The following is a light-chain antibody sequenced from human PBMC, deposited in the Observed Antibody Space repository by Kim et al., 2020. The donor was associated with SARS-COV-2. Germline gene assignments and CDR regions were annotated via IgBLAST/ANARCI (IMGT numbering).Light chain of an antibody. CDR3: CSYAGSSTLV. V-gene: IGLV2-23*02. CDR1: SSDVGSSNL. CDR2: EVT. J-gene: IGLJ3*02. Sequence: QSALTQPASVSGSPGQSITISCSGASSDVGSSNLVSWYQQHAGKVPKLILFEVTKRPSGISNRFSGSKSGNTASLTISGLQAEDEADYYCCSYAGSSTLVFGVGPKVTVL.